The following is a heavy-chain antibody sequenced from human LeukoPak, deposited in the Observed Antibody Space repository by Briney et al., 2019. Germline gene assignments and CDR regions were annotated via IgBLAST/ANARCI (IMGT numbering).Heavy chain of an antibody. CDR3: AKHIYDFWSGYPVGAFDI. CDR1: GGSISSSSYY. Sequence: SETLSLTCTVSGGSISSSSYYWGWIRQPPGKGLEWIGSIYYSGSTYYNPSLKSRVTASVDTSKNQFSLKLSSVTAADTAVYYCAKHIYDFWSGYPVGAFDIWGQGTMVTVSS. V-gene: IGHV4-39*07. CDR2: IYYSGST. J-gene: IGHJ3*02. D-gene: IGHD3-3*01.